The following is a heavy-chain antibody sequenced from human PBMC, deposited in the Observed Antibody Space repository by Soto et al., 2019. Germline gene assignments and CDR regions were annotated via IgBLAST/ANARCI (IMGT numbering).Heavy chain of an antibody. V-gene: IGHV1-18*01. J-gene: IGHJ5*02. CDR2: ISAYNGNT. CDR3: ARVIDLGDIVVVPAAIPHRWFDP. Sequence: QVQLVQSGAEVKKPGASVKVSCKASGYTFTSYGISWVRQAPGQGLEWMGWISAYNGNTNYAQKLQCRVTMTTDTSTSTAYMELRSVRSDDTAVYYCARVIDLGDIVVVPAAIPHRWFDPWGQGTLVTVAS. D-gene: IGHD2-2*02. CDR1: GYTFTSYG.